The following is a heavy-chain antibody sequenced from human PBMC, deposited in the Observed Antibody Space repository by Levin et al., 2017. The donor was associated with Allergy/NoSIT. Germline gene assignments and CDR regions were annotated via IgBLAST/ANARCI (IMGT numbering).Heavy chain of an antibody. CDR1: GFTFSSYA. V-gene: IGHV3-30*04. CDR2: ISYDGSNK. D-gene: IGHD2/OR15-2a*01. J-gene: IGHJ4*02. CDR3: ARGAVATFDY. Sequence: GGSLRLSCAASGFTFSSYAMHWVRQAPGKGLEWVAVISYDGSNKYYADSVKGRFTISRDNSKNTLYLQMNSLRAEDTAVYYCARGAVATFDYWGQGTLVTVSS.